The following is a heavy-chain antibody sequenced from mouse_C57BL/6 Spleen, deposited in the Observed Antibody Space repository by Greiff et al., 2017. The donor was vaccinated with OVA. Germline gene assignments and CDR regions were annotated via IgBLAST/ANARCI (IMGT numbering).Heavy chain of an antibody. CDR1: GFTFSDYG. V-gene: IGHV5-17*01. J-gene: IGHJ3*01. CDR3: AKAGRYSNYEAWFAY. CDR2: ISSGSSTI. Sequence: EVKLVESGGGLVKPGGSLKLSCAASGFTFSDYGMHWVRQAPEKGLEWVAYISSGSSTIYYAATVKGRFTISRDNSKNTLFLQMTRLRSEDTAMYYCAKAGRYSNYEAWFAYWGQGTLVTVSA. D-gene: IGHD2-5*01.